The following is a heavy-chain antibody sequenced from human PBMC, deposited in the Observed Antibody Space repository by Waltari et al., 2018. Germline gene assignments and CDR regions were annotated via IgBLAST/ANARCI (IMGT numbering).Heavy chain of an antibody. CDR1: GFGLCSDA. V-gene: IGHV3-23*01. D-gene: IGHD1-20*01. CDR3: AKPFYNWDDPLDS. J-gene: IGHJ4*02. CDR2: ISVSDDT. Sequence: EVQLLESGGGFVQPGGSLRTPCAIPGFGLCSDAINWVRQASGTGLEWVAAISVSDDTYYALSVNGRFTISRDTSRNTVYLHMNSLRAEDTAVYYCAKPFYNWDDPLDSWGQGTLVTVSS.